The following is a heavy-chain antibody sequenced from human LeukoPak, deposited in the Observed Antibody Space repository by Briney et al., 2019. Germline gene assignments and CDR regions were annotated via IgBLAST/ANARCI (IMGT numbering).Heavy chain of an antibody. D-gene: IGHD6-13*01. V-gene: IGHV1-2*02. CDR2: INPNSGGT. CDR1: GYTFTGYY. J-gene: IGHJ6*02. CDR3: ARGGAAAGSAKPPSYYYYGMDV. Sequence: ASVKVSFKASGYTFTGYYMHWVRQAPGQGLEWMGWINPNSGGTNYAQKFQGRVTMTRDTSISTAYMELSRLRSDDTAVYYCARGGAAAGSAKPPSYYYYGMDVWGQGTTVTVSS.